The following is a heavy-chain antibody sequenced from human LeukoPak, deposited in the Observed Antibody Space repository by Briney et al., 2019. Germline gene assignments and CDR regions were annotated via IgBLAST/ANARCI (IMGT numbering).Heavy chain of an antibody. J-gene: IGHJ4*02. CDR3: ARDWSHRCFDY. Sequence: AGGSLILSCAASGFTVSSNYMSWVRQAPGKGLEWVSVIYSGGSTYYADSVKGRFTISRDNSKNTLYLQMNSLRAEDTAVYYCARDWSHRCFDYWGQGTLVTVSS. V-gene: IGHV3-53*01. CDR2: IYSGGST. CDR1: GFTVSSNY. D-gene: IGHD3-3*01.